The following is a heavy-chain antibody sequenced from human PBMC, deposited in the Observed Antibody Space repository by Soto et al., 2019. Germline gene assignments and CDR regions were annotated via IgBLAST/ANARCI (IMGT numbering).Heavy chain of an antibody. CDR2: ISYDGSNK. V-gene: IGHV3-30-3*01. Sequence: GGSLRLSCAASGFTFSSYAMHWVRQAPGKGLEWAAVISYDGSNKYYADSVKGRFTISRDNSKNTLYLQMNSLRAEDTAVYYCAKAIVEMATMWLSYYYGMDVWGQGTTVTVSS. J-gene: IGHJ6*02. D-gene: IGHD3-22*01. CDR3: AKAIVEMATMWLSYYYGMDV. CDR1: GFTFSSYA.